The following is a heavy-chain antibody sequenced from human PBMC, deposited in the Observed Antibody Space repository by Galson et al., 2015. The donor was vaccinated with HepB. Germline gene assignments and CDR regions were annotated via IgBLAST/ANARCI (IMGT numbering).Heavy chain of an antibody. Sequence: SLRLSCAASGLTISSFDIHWVRQAPGKGLEWVGVTSSDGRSEWYGDSVRGRFAVSRDNSRNTVFLQMNGLRREDTALYYCARGWDTDVTSNFDYWGQGALVTVSS. CDR3: ARGWDTDVTSNFDY. D-gene: IGHD5-18*01. V-gene: IGHV3-30*03. J-gene: IGHJ4*02. CDR2: TSSDGRSE. CDR1: GLTISSFD.